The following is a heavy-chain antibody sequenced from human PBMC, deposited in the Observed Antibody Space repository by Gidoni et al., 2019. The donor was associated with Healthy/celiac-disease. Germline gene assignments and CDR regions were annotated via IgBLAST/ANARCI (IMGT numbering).Heavy chain of an antibody. D-gene: IGHD1-26*01. CDR3: ASSGSYRNTYFDY. CDR1: GFTFRSYA. V-gene: IGHV3-30-3*01. Sequence: QVQLVESGGGVVQPGRSLRLSCAASGFTFRSYAMNWGRQAPGKGLEWVAVISYDGSNKYYADSVKGRFTISRDNSKNTLYLQMNSLRAEDTAVYYCASSGSYRNTYFDYWGQGTLVTVSS. CDR2: ISYDGSNK. J-gene: IGHJ4*02.